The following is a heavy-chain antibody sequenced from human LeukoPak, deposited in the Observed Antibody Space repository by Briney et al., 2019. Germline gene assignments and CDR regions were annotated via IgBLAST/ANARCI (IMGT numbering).Heavy chain of an antibody. CDR2: IYSGGST. D-gene: IGHD3-22*01. Sequence: GGSLSLSCAASGFTVSSNYMSWVRQAPGKGLEWGSVIYSGGSTYYADSVKGGFTTAGDNCKNALYLQMTSLRAEETAVYYCARDSSGPTYYYYYGMDAWGQGTLVTVSS. CDR1: GFTVSSNY. V-gene: IGHV3-53*01. CDR3: ARDSSGPTYYYYYGMDA. J-gene: IGHJ6*02.